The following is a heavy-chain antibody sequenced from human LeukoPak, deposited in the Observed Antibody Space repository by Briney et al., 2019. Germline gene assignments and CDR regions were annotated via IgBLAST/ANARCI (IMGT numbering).Heavy chain of an antibody. Sequence: GESLKISCKGSGYSFTSYWIGWVRQMPGKGLEWVGIIYPGDSDTRYSPSFQGQVTISADKSISTAYLQWSSLKASDTAMYYCARTPGYCSSTSCYPGWFDPWGQGTLVTVSS. CDR2: IYPGDSDT. D-gene: IGHD2-2*01. J-gene: IGHJ5*02. CDR1: GYSFTSYW. CDR3: ARTPGYCSSTSCYPGWFDP. V-gene: IGHV5-51*01.